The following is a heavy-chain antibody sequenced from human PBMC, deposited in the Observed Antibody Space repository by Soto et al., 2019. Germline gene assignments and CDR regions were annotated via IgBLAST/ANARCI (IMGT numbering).Heavy chain of an antibody. V-gene: IGHV4-59*01. Sequence: SESLSLTGTVAGGSISGYYWSWIRQPPGKGLEWIRNVYYSWGAKYKPSVKRRVSIPVDTCKNPFPLNLSSVTAADQGVYYCTRDGDWRMATNPYYYYGMDVWGPGITVTVSS. CDR2: VYYSWGA. J-gene: IGHJ6*02. D-gene: IGHD2-21*02. CDR3: TRDGDWRMATNPYYYYGMDV. CDR1: GGSISGYY.